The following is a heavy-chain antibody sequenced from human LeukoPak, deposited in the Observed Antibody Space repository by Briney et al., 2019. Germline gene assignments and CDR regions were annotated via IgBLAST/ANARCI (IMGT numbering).Heavy chain of an antibody. J-gene: IGHJ3*02. Sequence: GESLKISCQGSGYTFTSYWIGWVRQLPGKGLEWMGIIYPGASDTRYSPSFQGQVTISADKSISTAYLQWSSLKASDTAMYYCARHTTVTNNAFDIWGLGTMVTVSS. CDR2: IYPGASDT. CDR1: GYTFTSYW. CDR3: ARHTTVTNNAFDI. V-gene: IGHV5-51*01. D-gene: IGHD4-11*01.